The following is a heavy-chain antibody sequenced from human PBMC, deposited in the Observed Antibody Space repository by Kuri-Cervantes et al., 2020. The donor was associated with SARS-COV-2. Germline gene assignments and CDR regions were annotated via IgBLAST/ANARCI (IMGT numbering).Heavy chain of an antibody. CDR1: GFTFSNYA. D-gene: IGHD3-3*01. Sequence: LSLTCAASGFTFSNYAMYWVRQAPGKGLEYVSAISSNGDSTYYADSVKGRFTMSRDNSKNTLYLQMGSLRAEDMAVYYCTRVSRSGYLDYWGQGTLVTVSS. CDR2: ISSNGDST. CDR3: TRVSRSGYLDY. V-gene: IGHV3-64*02. J-gene: IGHJ4*02.